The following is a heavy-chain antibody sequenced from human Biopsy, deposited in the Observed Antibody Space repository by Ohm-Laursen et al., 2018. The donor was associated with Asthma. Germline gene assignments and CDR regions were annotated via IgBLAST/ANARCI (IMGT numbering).Heavy chain of an antibody. J-gene: IGHJ4*02. V-gene: IGHV3-53*01. CDR3: ARGDSSNWSHYYFDY. CDR1: GFAVSRDH. CDR2: IYSGGTS. Sequence: SLRLSCAASGFAVSRDHMFWVRQAPGKGLEWVSVIYSGGTSHTSDSVRGRFTISRDYSKNTLYLQMHSLRAEDTAVYYCARGDSSNWSHYYFDYWGQGTLVTVSS. D-gene: IGHD3-22*01.